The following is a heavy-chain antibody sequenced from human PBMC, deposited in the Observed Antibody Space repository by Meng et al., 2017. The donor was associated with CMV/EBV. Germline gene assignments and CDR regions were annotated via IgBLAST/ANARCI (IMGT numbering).Heavy chain of an antibody. CDR1: GFTFSGSA. J-gene: IGHJ5*02. CDR3: TRLTGKQLEGGVFNWFDP. D-gene: IGHD6-6*01. Sequence: GGSLRLSCAVSGFTFSGSAIHWVRQTSGNGLEWVVRIRSKANSYATAYAASVKGRFTISRDDSKNTADLQMNSLKTEDTAVYYCTRLTGKQLEGGVFNWFDPWGQGTLVTVSS. V-gene: IGHV3-73*01. CDR2: IRSKANSYAT.